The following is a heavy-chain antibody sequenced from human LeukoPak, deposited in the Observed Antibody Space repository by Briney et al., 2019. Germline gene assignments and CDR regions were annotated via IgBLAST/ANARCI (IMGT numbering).Heavy chain of an antibody. Sequence: GSLRLSCAASGFILSSYWMSWVRQAPGKGLEWIGYIYYSGSTNYNPSLKSRVTISVDTSKNQFSLKLSSVTAADTAVYYCARDLLTHDGYSSNSFDFWGQGTLVTVSP. CDR3: ARDLLTHDGYSSNSFDF. D-gene: IGHD6-13*01. J-gene: IGHJ4*02. V-gene: IGHV4-59*01. CDR1: GFILSSYW. CDR2: IYYSGST.